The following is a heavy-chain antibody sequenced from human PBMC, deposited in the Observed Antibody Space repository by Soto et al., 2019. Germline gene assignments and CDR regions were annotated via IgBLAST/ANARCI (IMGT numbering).Heavy chain of an antibody. J-gene: IGHJ3*02. Sequence: GGSLRLSCAASGFTFSSYAMSWVRQAPGKGLEWVSAISGSGGSTYYADSVKGRFTISRDNSKNTLYLQMNSLRAEDTAVYYCATSSLPLKQWLDAFDIWGQGTMVTVSS. V-gene: IGHV3-23*01. CDR1: GFTFSSYA. CDR3: ATSSLPLKQWLDAFDI. D-gene: IGHD6-19*01. CDR2: ISGSGGST.